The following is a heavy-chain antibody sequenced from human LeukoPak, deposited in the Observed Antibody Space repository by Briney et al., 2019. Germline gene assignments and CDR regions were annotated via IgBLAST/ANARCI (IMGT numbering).Heavy chain of an antibody. CDR3: ADPPSDF. CDR2: INQDGSEK. Sequence: GGSLRLSCATSGFNFNSKWMTWVSQAPGKGLEWVANINQDGSEKYHGDSVKGRFTISRDNAKSSLFLEMSSLRAEDKAVYYCADPPSDFWGQGTLVAVSS. CDR1: GFNFNSKW. V-gene: IGHV3-7*01. J-gene: IGHJ4*02.